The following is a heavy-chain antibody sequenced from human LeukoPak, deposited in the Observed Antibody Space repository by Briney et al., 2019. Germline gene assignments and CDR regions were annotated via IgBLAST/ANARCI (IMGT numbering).Heavy chain of an antibody. V-gene: IGHV4-38-2*01. CDR1: GYSISSGYY. D-gene: IGHD3-22*01. CDR3: ARGNHYYDSSGYYRAPYNWFDP. J-gene: IGHJ5*02. Sequence: SETLSPTCAVSGYSISSGYYWGWIRQPPGKGLEWIGSIYHSGSTYYNPSLKSRVTISVDTSKNQFSLKLSSVTAADTAVYYCARGNHYYDSSGYYRAPYNWFDPWGQGTLVTVSS. CDR2: IYHSGST.